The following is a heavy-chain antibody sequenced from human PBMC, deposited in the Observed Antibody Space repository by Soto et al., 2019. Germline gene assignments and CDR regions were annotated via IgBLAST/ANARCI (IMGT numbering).Heavy chain of an antibody. D-gene: IGHD6-19*01. CDR2: IRSKANSYAT. CDR1: GFTFSGSA. V-gene: IGHV3-73*01. J-gene: IGHJ6*02. Sequence: HPGGSLRLSCAASGFTFSGSAMHWVRQASGKGLEWVGRIRSKANSYATAYAASVKGRFTISRDDSKNTAYLQMNSLKTEDTAVYYCTIAPGAVAAPRDYYYYGMDVWGQGTTVTVSS. CDR3: TIAPGAVAAPRDYYYYGMDV.